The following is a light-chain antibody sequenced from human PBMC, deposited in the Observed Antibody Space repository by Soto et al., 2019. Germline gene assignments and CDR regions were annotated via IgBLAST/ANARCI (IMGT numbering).Light chain of an antibody. V-gene: IGKV3-20*01. CDR1: QSVSSNY. CDR3: HHYGGSPIT. Sequence: EIVMTQSPGTLSLSPGERATLSCRASQSVSSNYLAWYQQKPGQAPRLLIYGASTRATGIPDRFSGSGSGTDFTLTISRLEPEDFAVYYCHHYGGSPITFGQGTRLEL. CDR2: GAS. J-gene: IGKJ5*01.